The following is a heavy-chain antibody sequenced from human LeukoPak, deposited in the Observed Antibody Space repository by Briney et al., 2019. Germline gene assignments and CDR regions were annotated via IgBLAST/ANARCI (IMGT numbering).Heavy chain of an antibody. D-gene: IGHD2-2*01. CDR2: INHSGRT. Sequence: SETLSLTCAVYGGFFSDYFWGWIRQPPGKGLEWIGEINHSGRTYYNPSLKSRVTISVDTSKNQFSLNLSSVTAADTAVYYCARDVVVVPAAIHYGMDVWGQGTTVTVSS. CDR3: ARDVVVVPAAIHYGMDV. J-gene: IGHJ6*02. V-gene: IGHV4-34*01. CDR1: GGFFSDYF.